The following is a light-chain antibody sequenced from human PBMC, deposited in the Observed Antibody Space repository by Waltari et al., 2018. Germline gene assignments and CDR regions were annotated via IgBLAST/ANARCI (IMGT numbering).Light chain of an antibody. CDR1: QGIRNY. V-gene: IGKV1-17*01. CDR3: LQYNTYPWT. CDR2: AAS. Sequence: DIQMTQSPSSLSASVGDRVTIPCRASQGIRNYLGWYQQKPGKAPKRLIYAASSLQSGVPSRFSGRGSGTEFTLTISCLQPEDFASYYCLQYNTYPWTFGQGTKVEVK. J-gene: IGKJ1*01.